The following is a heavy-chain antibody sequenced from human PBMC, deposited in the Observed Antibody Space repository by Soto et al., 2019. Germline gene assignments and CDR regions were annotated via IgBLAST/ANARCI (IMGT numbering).Heavy chain of an antibody. CDR1: GGSFSTYG. V-gene: IGHV1-69*06. D-gene: IGHD6-6*01. J-gene: IGHJ4*02. CDR3: ARDGISNSFDY. Sequence: QVQLVQSGAEVKKPGSSVKVSCKASGGSFSTYGISWVRQAPGQGLEWMGRIIPIFRSAHYTQKLQGRVTITADRSTSRVYMSLSSLRSEDTAVYYGARDGISNSFDYWGQGTLVTVSS. CDR2: IIPIFRSA.